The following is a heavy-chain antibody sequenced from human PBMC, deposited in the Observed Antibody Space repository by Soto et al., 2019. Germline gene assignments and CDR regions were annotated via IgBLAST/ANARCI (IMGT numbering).Heavy chain of an antibody. Sequence: EVQLVESGGGLVQPGGSLRLSCAASGFTFSNYWMYWVRQAPGKGLVWVSRVNNDGTDTTHADSVKGRFTISRDNDENKLYLQMNSLRAEDTAVYYCARGGLQHALDVWGQGSTVTVSS. CDR3: ARGGLQHALDV. CDR2: VNNDGTDT. V-gene: IGHV3-74*03. J-gene: IGHJ6*02. CDR1: GFTFSNYW. D-gene: IGHD6-13*01.